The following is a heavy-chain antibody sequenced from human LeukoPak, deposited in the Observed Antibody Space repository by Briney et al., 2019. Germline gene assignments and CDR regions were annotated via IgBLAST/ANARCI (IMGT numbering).Heavy chain of an antibody. V-gene: IGHV1-24*01. Sequence: ASLNVSCKVSGYTLTELSMHWVRQAPGKGVEWMGGFDPEDGETIYAQKFQGRVTLTEDTSTDTAYMELSSLRSEDTAVYYCATGGLQPYFDYWGQGTLVTVSS. D-gene: IGHD3-16*01. CDR2: FDPEDGET. J-gene: IGHJ4*02. CDR3: ATGGLQPYFDY. CDR1: GYTLTELS.